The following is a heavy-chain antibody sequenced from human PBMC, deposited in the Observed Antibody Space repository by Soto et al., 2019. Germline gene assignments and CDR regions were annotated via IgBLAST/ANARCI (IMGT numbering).Heavy chain of an antibody. J-gene: IGHJ4*02. Sequence: PGGSLRLSCVASGFTFSSYAMTWVRQAPGKGLEWVSTISGSDGKTFYADSVKGRFSISRDTSQSTLYLQMNSLRADDTAMYYCARWSYLDYWGQGTRVTVSS. CDR3: ARWSYLDY. CDR2: ISGSDGKT. V-gene: IGHV3-23*01. D-gene: IGHD3-3*01. CDR1: GFTFSSYA.